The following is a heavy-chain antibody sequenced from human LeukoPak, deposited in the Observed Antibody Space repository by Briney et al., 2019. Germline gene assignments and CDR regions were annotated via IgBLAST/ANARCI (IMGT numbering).Heavy chain of an antibody. J-gene: IGHJ4*02. CDR3: AIYDSSGYYNY. Sequence: GGSLRLSCAASGFIFSQYSMNWVRQAPGKGLEWVSVIYSGGRTFYADSVKGRFTISRDNSKNTLYLQMNSLRAEDTAVYYCAIYDSSGYYNYWGQGTLVTVSS. CDR1: GFIFSQYS. D-gene: IGHD3-22*01. CDR2: IYSGGRT. V-gene: IGHV3-53*01.